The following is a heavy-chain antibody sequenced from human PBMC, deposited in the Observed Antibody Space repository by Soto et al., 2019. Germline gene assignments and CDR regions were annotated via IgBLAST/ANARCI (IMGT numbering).Heavy chain of an antibody. D-gene: IGHD2-2*01. V-gene: IGHV4-31*03. J-gene: IGHJ5*02. Sequence: SETLSLTCTVSVVSISSGGYYCSWMRQHPWKGLEWIGYIYYSGSTYYNPSLKSRVTISVDTSKNQFSLKLSSVTAADTAVYYCARDYLDCSSTSCYNWFDGWGEGTIVTVSS. CDR3: ARDYLDCSSTSCYNWFDG. CDR2: IYYSGST. CDR1: VVSISSGGYY.